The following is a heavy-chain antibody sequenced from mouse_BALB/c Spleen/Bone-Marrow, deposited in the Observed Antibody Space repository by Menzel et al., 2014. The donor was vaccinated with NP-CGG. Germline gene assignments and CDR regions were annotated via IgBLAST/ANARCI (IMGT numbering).Heavy chain of an antibody. CDR1: GYTFTSYW. J-gene: IGHJ2*01. V-gene: IGHV1-7*01. CDR3: ALYYRYDYFDY. D-gene: IGHD2-14*01. CDR2: INPSTTYS. Sequence: VQLQQSGAELAKPGASVKMSCKASGYTFTSYWMHWVKQRPGQGLEWIGYINPSTTYSAYNQKFKDKATLTADKSSSTAYMQLSSLTSEDSAVYYCALYYRYDYFDYWGQGTPLTVSS.